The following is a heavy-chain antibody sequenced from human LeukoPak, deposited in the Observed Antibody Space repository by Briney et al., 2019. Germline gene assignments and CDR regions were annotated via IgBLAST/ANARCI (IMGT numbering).Heavy chain of an antibody. D-gene: IGHD4-17*01. Sequence: PGRSLRLSCAPSALIFNSYAMRWVRHAPGNGRESVSSISGSGSSTQYADSVKGRFTISRDNSKTTLYLQMNSLRAEDTAVYYCAKDGDLYGDYDVDYCGQGTRVTVSS. J-gene: IGHJ4*02. CDR3: AKDGDLYGDYDVDY. CDR1: ALIFNSYA. CDR2: ISGSGSST. V-gene: IGHV3-23*01.